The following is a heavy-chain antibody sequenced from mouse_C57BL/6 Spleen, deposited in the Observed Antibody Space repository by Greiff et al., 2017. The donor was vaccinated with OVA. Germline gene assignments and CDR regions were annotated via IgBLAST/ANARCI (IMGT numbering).Heavy chain of an antibody. Sequence: QVQLQQPGAELVMPGASVKLSCKASGYTFTSYWMHWVKQRPGQGLEWIGEIDPSDSYTNYNQKFKGKSTLTVDKSSSTAYMQLSSLTSEDSAVNYGARGKSTTVYWYFDVGGTGTTVTVSS. CDR2: IDPSDSYT. J-gene: IGHJ1*03. D-gene: IGHD1-1*01. CDR3: ARGKSTTVYWYFDV. V-gene: IGHV1-69*01. CDR1: GYTFTSYW.